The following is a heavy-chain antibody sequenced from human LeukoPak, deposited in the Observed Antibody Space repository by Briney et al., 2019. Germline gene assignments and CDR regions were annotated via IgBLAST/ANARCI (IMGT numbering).Heavy chain of an antibody. CDR3: AKATMPLGGFDS. Sequence: GGSLRLSCAASGFTFSSYSMNWVRQAPGKGLERVAGISTGGSDTHYADSVQGRFTISRDDSKNTLYLQMNSLRAEDAAVYYCAKATMPLGGFDSWGQGILVTVSS. V-gene: IGHV3-21*04. D-gene: IGHD2-2*01. CDR1: GFTFSSYS. CDR2: ISTGGSDT. J-gene: IGHJ5*01.